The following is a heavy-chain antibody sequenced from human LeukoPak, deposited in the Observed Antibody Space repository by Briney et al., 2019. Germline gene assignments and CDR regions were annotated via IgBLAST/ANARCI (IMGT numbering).Heavy chain of an antibody. J-gene: IGHJ4*02. D-gene: IGHD3-22*01. CDR3: ARGTSKYGSSGYYVGY. Sequence: SETLSLTCTVSGGSISSGSYYWSWIRQPAGKGLEWIGRIYTSGSTNYNPSLKSRVTISVDTSKNQFSLKLSSVTAADTAVYYCARGTSKYGSSGYYVGYWGQGTLVTVSS. CDR1: GGSISSGSYY. CDR2: IYTSGST. V-gene: IGHV4-61*02.